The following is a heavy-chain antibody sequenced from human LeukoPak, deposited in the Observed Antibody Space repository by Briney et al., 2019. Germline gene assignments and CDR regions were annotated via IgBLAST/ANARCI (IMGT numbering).Heavy chain of an antibody. D-gene: IGHD3-10*01. CDR2: ISGSGVST. J-gene: IGHJ4*02. CDR3: VYRGSEGY. CDR1: GFTFSSYA. Sequence: PGGSLRLSCAASGFTFSSYAMSWVRQAPGKGLEWVSAISGSGVSTYYADSVKGRFTISRDNAKNTLYLQMNSLRAEDTAVYYCVYRGSEGYWGQGTLVTVSS. V-gene: IGHV3-23*01.